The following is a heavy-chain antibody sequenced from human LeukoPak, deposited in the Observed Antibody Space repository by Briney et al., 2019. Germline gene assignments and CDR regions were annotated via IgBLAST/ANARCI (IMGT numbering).Heavy chain of an antibody. Sequence: PSETLSLTCAVYGGSFSGYYWSWIRQPPGKGLEWIGEIYHSGSTNYNPSLKSRVTISVDKSKNQFSLKLSSVTAADTAVYYCARMDYYDSSGYVYWGQGTLVTVSS. CDR1: GGSFSGYY. V-gene: IGHV4-34*01. CDR3: ARMDYYDSSGYVY. J-gene: IGHJ4*02. D-gene: IGHD3-22*01. CDR2: IYHSGST.